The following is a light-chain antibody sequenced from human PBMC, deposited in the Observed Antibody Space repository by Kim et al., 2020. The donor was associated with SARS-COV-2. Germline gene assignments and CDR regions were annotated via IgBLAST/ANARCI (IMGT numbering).Light chain of an antibody. Sequence: SPGERAPLSCRASQSVSSNYLAWYQQKPGQAPRLLLYGASSRATGIPDRFSGSGSGTDFTLTITRLEPEDFAVYYCQQYSSSPATFGQGTKVDIK. CDR3: QQYSSSPAT. V-gene: IGKV3-20*01. J-gene: IGKJ1*01. CDR1: QSVSSNY. CDR2: GAS.